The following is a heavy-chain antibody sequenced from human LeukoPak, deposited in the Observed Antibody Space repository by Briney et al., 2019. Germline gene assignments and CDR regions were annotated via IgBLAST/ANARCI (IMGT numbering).Heavy chain of an antibody. CDR2: IYYSGST. Sequence: TLSLTCTVSGGSISSGGYYWSWIRQHPGKGLEWIGYIYYSGSTYYNPPLKSRVTISVDTSKNQFSLKLSSVTAADTAVYYCARDCSSTSCYQGEGAFDIWGQGTMVTVSS. J-gene: IGHJ3*02. D-gene: IGHD2-2*01. CDR3: ARDCSSTSCYQGEGAFDI. CDR1: GGSISSGGYY. V-gene: IGHV4-31*03.